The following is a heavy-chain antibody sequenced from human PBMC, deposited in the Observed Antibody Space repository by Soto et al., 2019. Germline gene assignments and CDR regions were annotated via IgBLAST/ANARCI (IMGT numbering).Heavy chain of an antibody. CDR3: ASPKIAFYNWFDP. CDR1: GGSISSSTYY. Sequence: SETLSLTCTVSGGSISSSTYYWGWLRQPPGKGLGWIGSIYYSGSTYYNPSLKSRVTISVDTSKNQFSLKLSSVTAADTAVYYCASPKIAFYNWFDPWGQGTLVTVS. V-gene: IGHV4-39*01. J-gene: IGHJ5*02. D-gene: IGHD3-3*02. CDR2: IYYSGST.